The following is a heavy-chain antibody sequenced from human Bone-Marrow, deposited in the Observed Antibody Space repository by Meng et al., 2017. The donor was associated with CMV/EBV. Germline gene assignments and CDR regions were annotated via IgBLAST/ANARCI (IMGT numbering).Heavy chain of an antibody. J-gene: IGHJ3*02. V-gene: IGHV3-43*01. D-gene: IGHD3-9*01. CDR2: ISWDGSST. CDR1: GFTFSDYY. CDR3: AKEYLGYDAFDI. Sequence: GGSLRLSCAASGFTFSDYYMSWIRQAPGKGLEWVSFISWDGSSTHYADSVKGRFTISRDNSKNSLYLQMNSLRTEDTALYYCAKEYLGYDAFDIWGQGTMVTVSS.